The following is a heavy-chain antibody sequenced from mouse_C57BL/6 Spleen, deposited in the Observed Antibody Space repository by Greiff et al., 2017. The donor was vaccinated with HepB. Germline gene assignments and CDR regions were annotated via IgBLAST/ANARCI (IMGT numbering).Heavy chain of an antibody. CDR3: AREADYGSSYVAY. CDR2: IYPSDSET. V-gene: IGHV1-61*01. J-gene: IGHJ3*01. CDR1: GYTFTSYW. Sequence: QVQLQQPGAELVRPGSSVKLSCKASGYTFTSYWMDWVKQRPGQGLEWIGNIYPSDSETHYNQKFKDKATLTVDKSSSTAYMQLSSLTSEDSAVYYCAREADYGSSYVAYWGQGTLVTVSA. D-gene: IGHD1-1*01.